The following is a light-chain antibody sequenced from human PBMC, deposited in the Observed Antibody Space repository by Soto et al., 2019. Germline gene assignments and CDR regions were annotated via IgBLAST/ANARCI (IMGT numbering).Light chain of an antibody. CDR2: GAS. CDR3: QQRSNWPSLT. V-gene: IGKV3D-20*02. Sequence: EIVSTQSPGTLSLSPVEIATLSCMASQSVVTSYLAWYQQKPGQAPRLLIYGASSRATGIPDRFSGSGSGTDFTLTISSLEPEDSAVYYCQQRSNWPSLTFGGGTKVDIK. CDR1: QSVVTSY. J-gene: IGKJ4*01.